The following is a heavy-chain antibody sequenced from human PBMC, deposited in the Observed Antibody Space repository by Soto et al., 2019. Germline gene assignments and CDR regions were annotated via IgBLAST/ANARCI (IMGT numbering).Heavy chain of an antibody. Sequence: GASVKLSSKASGYTFTGYYMHWVRQAPGQRLEWMGWINAGNGNTKYSQKFQGRVTITRDTSASTAYMELSSLRSEDTAVYYCARVRRYCTNGVCYTVKGWFDPWGQGTLVTVSS. CDR3: ARVRRYCTNGVCYTVKGWFDP. CDR2: INAGNGNT. J-gene: IGHJ5*02. V-gene: IGHV1-3*01. D-gene: IGHD2-8*01. CDR1: GYTFTGYY.